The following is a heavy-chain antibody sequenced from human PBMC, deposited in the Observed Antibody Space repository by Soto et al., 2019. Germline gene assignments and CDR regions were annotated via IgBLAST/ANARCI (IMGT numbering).Heavy chain of an antibody. D-gene: IGHD5-18*01. CDR2: MNPNSGNT. J-gene: IGHJ5*02. CDR1: GYTFTSYD. V-gene: IGHV1-8*01. CDR3: ALPDTAGGGGYNWFDP. Sequence: QVQLVQSGAEVKKPGASVKVSCKASGYTFTSYDINWVRQATGQGLEWMGWMNPNSGNTGYAQKFQGRVTMTRNTSIRTAYMELSSLRSEDTAVYYCALPDTAGGGGYNWFDPWGQGTLVTVSS.